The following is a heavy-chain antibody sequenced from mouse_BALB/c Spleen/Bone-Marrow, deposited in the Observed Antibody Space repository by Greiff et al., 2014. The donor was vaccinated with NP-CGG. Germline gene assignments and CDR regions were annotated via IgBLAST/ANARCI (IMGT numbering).Heavy chain of an antibody. D-gene: IGHD1-1*01. J-gene: IGHJ4*01. Sequence: VQLQQSGAELVKPGASVKLSCTASGFNIKDTYMHWVKQRPEQGLEWIGRIDPANGNTKYDPKFQGKATITADTSSNTAYLQXXSLTSXXTAVYYCARDYGSSYYYALDYWGQGTSVTVSS. CDR2: IDPANGNT. CDR1: GFNIKDTY. CDR3: ARDYGSSYYYALDY. V-gene: IGHV14-3*02.